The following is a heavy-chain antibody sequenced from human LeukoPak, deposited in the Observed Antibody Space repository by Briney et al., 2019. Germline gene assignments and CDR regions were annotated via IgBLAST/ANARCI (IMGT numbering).Heavy chain of an antibody. D-gene: IGHD3-9*01. CDR1: GFTLSSHS. V-gene: IGHV3-21*01. J-gene: IGHJ6*03. Sequence: PGGSLRLSCAASGFTLSSHSMSWVRQAPGKGLEWVSSISSSSSYIYDADSVKGRFTISRDNARNSLYLQMNTLRAEDTAVYYWVRANDNYYYSYMDVWGKGTTVTIS. CDR2: ISSSSSYI. CDR3: VRANDNYYYSYMDV.